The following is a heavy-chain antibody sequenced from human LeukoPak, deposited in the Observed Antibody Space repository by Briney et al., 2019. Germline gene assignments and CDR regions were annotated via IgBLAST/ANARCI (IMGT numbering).Heavy chain of an antibody. CDR1: GFTFSNYA. D-gene: IGHD6-19*01. Sequence: GGPLRLSCAASGFTFSNYAMSWVRQAPGKGLEWVSYISSSSSYTNYADSVKGRFTISRDNAKNSLYLQMNSLRAEDTAVYYCARVSSGYSSGWYTHWGQGTLVTVSS. CDR2: ISSSSSYT. V-gene: IGHV3-11*05. J-gene: IGHJ4*02. CDR3: ARVSSGYSSGWYTH.